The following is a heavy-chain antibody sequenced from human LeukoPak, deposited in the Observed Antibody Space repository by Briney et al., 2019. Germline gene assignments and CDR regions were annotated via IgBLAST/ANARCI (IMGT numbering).Heavy chain of an antibody. J-gene: IGHJ5*02. V-gene: IGHV4-39*07. CDR2: IYYSGST. Sequence: SETLSLTCTVSGGSISSSSYYWGWIRQPPGKGLEWIGSIYYSGSTYYNPSLKSRVTISVDTSKNQFSLKLSSVTAADTAVYYCAREDIPPNWFDPWGQGTLVTVSS. CDR1: GGSISSSSYY. D-gene: IGHD2-15*01. CDR3: AREDIPPNWFDP.